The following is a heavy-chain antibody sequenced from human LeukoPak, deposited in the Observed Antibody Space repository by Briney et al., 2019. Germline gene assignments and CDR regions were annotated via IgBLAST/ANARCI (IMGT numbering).Heavy chain of an antibody. CDR3: ARYYYGSGDGMDV. J-gene: IGHJ6*02. CDR2: IYYSGST. V-gene: IGHV4-31*03. D-gene: IGHD3-10*01. CDR1: GGSISSGGYY. Sequence: SQTLSLTCTVSGGSISSGGYYWSWIRQRPGKGLEWIGYIYYSGSTYYNPSLKSRVTISVDTSKNQFSLKLSSVTAADTAVYYCARYYYGSGDGMDVWGQGTTVTVSS.